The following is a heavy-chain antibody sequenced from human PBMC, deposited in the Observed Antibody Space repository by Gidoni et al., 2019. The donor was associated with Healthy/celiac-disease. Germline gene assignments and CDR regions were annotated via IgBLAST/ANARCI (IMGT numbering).Heavy chain of an antibody. D-gene: IGHD6-13*01. CDR1: GFTFSRYG. V-gene: IGHV3-30*02. Sequence: QVQLVESGGGVVQPGGSLRLSCAASGFTFSRYGMHWVRQAPGKGLEWVAFIRYDGSNKYYADSVKGRFTISRDNSKNTLYLQMNSLRAEDTAVYYCARSGYSSSWTHYYYYYYMDVWGKGTTVTVSS. J-gene: IGHJ6*03. CDR3: ARSGYSSSWTHYYYYYYMDV. CDR2: IRYDGSNK.